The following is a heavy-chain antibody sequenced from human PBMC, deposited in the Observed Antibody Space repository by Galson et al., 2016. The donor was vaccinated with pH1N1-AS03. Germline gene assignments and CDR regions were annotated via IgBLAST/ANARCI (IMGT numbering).Heavy chain of an antibody. CDR1: GYIFAVYY. CDR3: ARETIVGASSIDF. Sequence: SVKVSCKASGYIFAVYYIHWVRQAPGQGLEWLGRINPNTGVTNFGQKVQGRVTMTRDTSINKAFMELTRLRSDDTAVYYCARETIVGASSIDFWGQGTLVTVSS. D-gene: IGHD1-26*01. V-gene: IGHV1-2*06. CDR2: INPNTGVT. J-gene: IGHJ4*02.